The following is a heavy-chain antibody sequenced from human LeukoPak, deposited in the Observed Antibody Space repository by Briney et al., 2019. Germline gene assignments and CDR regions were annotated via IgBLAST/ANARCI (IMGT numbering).Heavy chain of an antibody. CDR3: TREGGTAMVRRYFDY. J-gene: IGHJ4*02. V-gene: IGHV3-49*04. D-gene: IGHD5-18*01. CDR2: IRSKAYGGTT. Sequence: PGRSLRLSCTASGFTFGDYAMSWVRQAPGKGLEWVGFIRSKAYGGTTEYAASVKGRFTISRDDSKSIAYLQMNSLKTEDTAVYYCTREGGTAMVRRYFDYWGQGTLVTVSS. CDR1: GFTFGDYA.